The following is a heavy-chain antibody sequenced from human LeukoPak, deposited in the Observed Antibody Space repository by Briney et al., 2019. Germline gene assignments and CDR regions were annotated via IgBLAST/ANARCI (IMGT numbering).Heavy chain of an antibody. J-gene: IGHJ4*02. D-gene: IGHD1-14*01. CDR1: VYTFTAYF. Sequence: GAAVKVSCKASVYTFTAYFIHWVRQAPGQGLEWMGWINPHSGGTTYAREFQGRVTMTRDTSISTAYMELSRLTSDDTALYFCVREFDMGEPRRGFDYWGLGTLVTVSS. V-gene: IGHV1-2*02. CDR2: INPHSGGT. CDR3: VREFDMGEPRRGFDY.